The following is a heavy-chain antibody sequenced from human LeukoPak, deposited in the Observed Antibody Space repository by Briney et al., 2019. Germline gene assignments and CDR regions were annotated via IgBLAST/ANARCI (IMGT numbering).Heavy chain of an antibody. CDR3: ARGLPYCSGGSCALDI. D-gene: IGHD2-15*01. J-gene: IGHJ3*02. CDR2: IKQDGSEK. CDR1: GFTLGSYR. Sequence: GGSLRLSCAASGFTLGSYRMTWVCQAPGKGLEWVANIKQDGSEKYYVDSVKGRFTISRDNAKRSLYLQMNSLSAEDTAVYYCARGLPYCSGGSCALDIWGQGTMVTVSS. V-gene: IGHV3-7*03.